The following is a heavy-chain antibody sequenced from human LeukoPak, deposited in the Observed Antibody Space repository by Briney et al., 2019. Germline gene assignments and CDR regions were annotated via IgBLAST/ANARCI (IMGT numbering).Heavy chain of an antibody. J-gene: IGHJ4*02. CDR2: INHSGST. CDR1: GGSFSGYY. D-gene: IGHD3-3*01. CDR3: ARANDFWSGYSPLDY. Sequence: TETLSLTCAVYGGSFSGYYWSWIRQPPGKGLEWIGEINHSGSTNYNPSLKSRVTISVDTSKNQFSLKLSSVTAADTAVYYCARANDFWSGYSPLDYWGQGTLVTVSS. V-gene: IGHV4-34*01.